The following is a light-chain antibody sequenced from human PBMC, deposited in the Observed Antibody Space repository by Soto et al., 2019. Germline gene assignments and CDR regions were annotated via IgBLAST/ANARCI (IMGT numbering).Light chain of an antibody. V-gene: IGKV3-15*01. CDR1: QSVSSN. J-gene: IGKJ2*01. CDR3: QQYNSFSYT. CDR2: GAS. Sequence: EIVMTQSPASLSVPPGERATLSCRASQSVSSNFAWYLQKPGQAPRLLIYGASNLERGVPSRFSGSGSGTEFTLTISRLQPDDFAAYYCQQYNSFSYTFGPGTKVDIK.